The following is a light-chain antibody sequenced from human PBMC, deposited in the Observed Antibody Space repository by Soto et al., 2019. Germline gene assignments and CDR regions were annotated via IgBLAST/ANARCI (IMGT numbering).Light chain of an antibody. V-gene: IGKV3-15*01. CDR2: GAS. CDR1: QSIGST. J-gene: IGKJ4*02. Sequence: EIVITHSPASLSVSPGEGPTLSCRASQSIGSTLAWYQQKPGKTPRLLIYGASTRDTGVPARFSGSGSGTDFTLTINSLQSEDFAVYYCQHYANWPLTFGGGTKVDIK. CDR3: QHYANWPLT.